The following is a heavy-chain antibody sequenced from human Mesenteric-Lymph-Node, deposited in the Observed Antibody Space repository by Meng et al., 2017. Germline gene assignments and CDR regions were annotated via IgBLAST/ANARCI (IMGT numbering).Heavy chain of an antibody. CDR3: ARVGIAAAGIHFDY. Sequence: SETLSLTCAVYGGSFSGYYWSWIRQPPGKGLEWIGEINHSGSTNYNPSLKSRVTISVDTSKNQFSLKLSSVTAADTAVYYCARVGIAAAGIHFDYWGQGTLVTVSS. CDR2: INHSGST. D-gene: IGHD6-13*01. CDR1: GGSFSGYY. J-gene: IGHJ4*02. V-gene: IGHV4-34*01.